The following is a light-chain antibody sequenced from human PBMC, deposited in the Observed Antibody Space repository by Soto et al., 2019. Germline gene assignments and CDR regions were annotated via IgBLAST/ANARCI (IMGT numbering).Light chain of an antibody. CDR2: GAS. J-gene: IGKJ1*01. CDR1: QSVSNDY. V-gene: IGKV3-20*01. CDR3: QQYGGSPGT. Sequence: EIVLTQSPGTLSLSPGDRATLSCRASQSVSNDYLAWYQQKPGQAPRLLIYGASSRATGIPDRFSGSGSGTEFTLTISRLEPEDFAVYYCQQYGGSPGTFGQGTKVEIK.